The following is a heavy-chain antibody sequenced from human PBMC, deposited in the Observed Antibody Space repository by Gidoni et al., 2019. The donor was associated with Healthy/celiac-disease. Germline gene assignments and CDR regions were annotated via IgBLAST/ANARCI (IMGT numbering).Heavy chain of an antibody. CDR2: ISGSGGST. D-gene: IGHD4-17*01. V-gene: IGHV3-23*01. CDR3: AKDINRMTTVTTVLDY. CDR1: GFTFSSYA. Sequence: EVQLLESGGGLVQPGGSLRLPCAASGFTFSSYAMSWVRQAPGKGLEWVSAISGSGGSTYYADSVKGRFTISRDNSKNTLYLQMNSLRAEDTAVYYCAKDINRMTTVTTVLDYWGQGTLVTVSS. J-gene: IGHJ4*02.